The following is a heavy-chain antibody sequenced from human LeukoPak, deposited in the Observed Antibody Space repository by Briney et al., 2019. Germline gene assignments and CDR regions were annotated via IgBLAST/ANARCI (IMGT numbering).Heavy chain of an antibody. CDR3: ATSYGSGSYWFDP. CDR1: GYTLTELS. J-gene: IGHJ5*02. CDR2: FDPEDGET. D-gene: IGHD3-10*01. V-gene: IGHV1-24*01. Sequence: ASVKVSCKVSGYTLTELSMHWVRQAPGKGLEGMGGFDPEDGETIYAQKFQGRVTMTEDTSTDTAYMELSGLRSEDTAVYYCATSYGSGSYWFDPWGQGTLVTVSS.